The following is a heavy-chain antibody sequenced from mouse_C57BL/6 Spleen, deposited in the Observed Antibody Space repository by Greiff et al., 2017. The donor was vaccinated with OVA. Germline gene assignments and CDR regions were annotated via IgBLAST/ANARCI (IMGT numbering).Heavy chain of an antibody. CDR2: IDPETGGT. CDR1: GYTFTDYE. J-gene: IGHJ2*01. V-gene: IGHV1-15*01. CDR3: TRQLRLQGHYFDY. D-gene: IGHD3-2*02. Sequence: QVQLQQSGAELVRPGASVTLSCKASGYTFTDYEMHWVKQTPVHGLEWIGAIDPETGGTAYNQKFKGKAILTADKSSSTAYMELRSLTSEDSAVYYCTRQLRLQGHYFDYWGQGTTLTVSS.